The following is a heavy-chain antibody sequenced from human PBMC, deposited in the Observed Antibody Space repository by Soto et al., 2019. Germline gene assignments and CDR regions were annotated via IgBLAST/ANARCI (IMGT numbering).Heavy chain of an antibody. V-gene: IGHV1-18*01. CDR3: ARLFVVVPAASRWFDP. J-gene: IGHJ5*02. CDR2: ISAYNGNT. D-gene: IGHD2-2*01. CDR1: GYTFTSYG. Sequence: QVQLVQSGAEVKKPGASVKVSCKASGYTFTSYGISWVRQAPGQGLEWMGWISAYNGNTNYAQKLQGRVTMTTDTPTNTVYMELRRLRSDDTAVYYCARLFVVVPAASRWFDPWGQGTLVTVSS.